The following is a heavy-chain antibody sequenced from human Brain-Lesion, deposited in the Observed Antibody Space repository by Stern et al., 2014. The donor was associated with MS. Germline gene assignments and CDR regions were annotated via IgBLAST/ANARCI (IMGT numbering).Heavy chain of an antibody. Sequence: MQLVESGAEVKKPGASVKVSCKASGYTFSSYDITWVRQASGHGLEWMGWMNPYSGNTGYAQKFKGRVSMTSDPSISTGYMELTSLTSDVTAVYFCARAVRNQLLSESWGQGTLVTVSS. J-gene: IGHJ5*02. CDR1: GYTFSSYD. CDR3: ARAVRNQLLSES. CDR2: MNPYSGNT. V-gene: IGHV1-8*01. D-gene: IGHD2-2*01.